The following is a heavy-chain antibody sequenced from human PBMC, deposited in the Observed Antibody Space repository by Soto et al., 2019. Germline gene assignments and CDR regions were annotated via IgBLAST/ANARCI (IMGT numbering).Heavy chain of an antibody. CDR3: ARHGAAVIVLMGYAIGDYSDGMDV. CDR1: GGTFSSYA. J-gene: IGHJ6*02. Sequence: QVQLVQSGAEVKKPGSSVKVSCKAYGGTFSSYAISWVRQAPGQGLEWMGGIIPIFGTANYAQKFQGRVTSTADKSRSNAYMELSSLRSEDTAVYYCARHGAAVIVLMGYAIGDYSDGMDVCGQGTTVTVSS. CDR2: IIPIFGTA. V-gene: IGHV1-69*06. D-gene: IGHD2-8*01.